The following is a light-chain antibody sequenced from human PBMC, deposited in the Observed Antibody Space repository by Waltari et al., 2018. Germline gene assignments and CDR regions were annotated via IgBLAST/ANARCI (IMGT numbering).Light chain of an antibody. CDR1: SSDVGAYNY. CDR3: CSYTDRSTMV. CDR2: EVT. V-gene: IGLV2-8*01. J-gene: IGLJ3*02. Sequence: SALTQPPSASGSPGQSVSISCTGTSSDVGAYNYVSWYQQHPGKAPRLMIYEVTKRPSGGPDRFSGSKSGNTASLTVAGRQTEDEADYYCCSYTDRSTMVFGAGTKLTVL.